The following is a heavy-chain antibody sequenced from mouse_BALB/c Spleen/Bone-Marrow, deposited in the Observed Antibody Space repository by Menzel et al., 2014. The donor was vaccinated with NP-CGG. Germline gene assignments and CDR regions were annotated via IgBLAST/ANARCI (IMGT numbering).Heavy chain of an antibody. CDR3: ARSTGTWDY. D-gene: IGHD4-1*02. J-gene: IGHJ2*01. CDR1: GYTFSSYW. V-gene: IGHV1-9*01. Sequence: QLQQSGVELMKPGASVKISCKATGYTFSSYWIEWVKQRPGHGLEWIGEILPGSGSTNYNEKFKGKATFTADTSSNAAYMQLSSLTSEDSAVYYCARSTGTWDYWGQGTTLTVSS. CDR2: ILPGSGST.